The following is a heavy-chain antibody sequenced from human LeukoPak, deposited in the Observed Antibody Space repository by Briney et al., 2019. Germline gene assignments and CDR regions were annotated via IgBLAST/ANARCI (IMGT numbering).Heavy chain of an antibody. CDR2: IRSKDNDCIK. J-gene: IGHJ6*04. Sequence: TGGSLRLSCTASEFTFVVYAISWVRQAPGKWWEWLGFIRSKDNDCIKDYAASVKGRFIISRDDSKSVAYLEMNDLKIEDTAVYYCTRDRWGGGYISRGMDVWGKGTTVTISS. CDR3: TRDRWGGGYISRGMDV. V-gene: IGHV3-49*04. D-gene: IGHD5-12*01. CDR1: EFTFVVYA.